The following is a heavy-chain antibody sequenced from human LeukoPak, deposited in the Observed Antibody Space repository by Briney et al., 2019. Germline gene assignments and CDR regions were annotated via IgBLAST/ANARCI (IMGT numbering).Heavy chain of an antibody. Sequence: SETLSLTCAVYGGSFSGYYWSWIRQPPGKGLEWIGEINPSGNTNYNPSLKSRVTISVDTSKNQFSLKLSSVTAADTAVYYCARHGYYGSGYFFDFWGQGTLVTVSS. V-gene: IGHV4-34*01. CDR3: ARHGYYGSGYFFDF. D-gene: IGHD3-10*01. J-gene: IGHJ4*02. CDR1: GGSFSGYY. CDR2: INPSGNT.